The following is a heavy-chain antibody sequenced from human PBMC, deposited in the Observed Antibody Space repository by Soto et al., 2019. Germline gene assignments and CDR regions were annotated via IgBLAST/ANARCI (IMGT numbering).Heavy chain of an antibody. Sequence: QVQLVQSGAEVKKPGSSVKVSCKASGGTFSSYAISWVRQAPGQGLEWMGGIIPIFGTANYAQKFQGRVTITADESPSTAYMELSSLRSEDTAVYYCARGYCISTSCYAHYYYGMDVWCQGTTGTVSS. V-gene: IGHV1-69*12. D-gene: IGHD2-2*01. CDR2: IIPIFGTA. J-gene: IGHJ6*02. CDR1: GGTFSSYA. CDR3: ARGYCISTSCYAHYYYGMDV.